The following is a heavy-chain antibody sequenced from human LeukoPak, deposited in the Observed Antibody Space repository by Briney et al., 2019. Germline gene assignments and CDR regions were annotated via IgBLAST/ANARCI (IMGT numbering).Heavy chain of an antibody. CDR1: GLTFSSYW. J-gene: IGHJ4*02. Sequence: GGSLRLSWAASGLTFSSYWMAWGRQAPGKGLGWVANIKGDESARHQADSVKGRFTISRDNTRNSLYLQMTNLRGDDTAVYYCARDVVGSLDYWGQGTLVTVSS. CDR2: IKGDESAR. D-gene: IGHD1-26*01. V-gene: IGHV3-7*01. CDR3: ARDVVGSLDY.